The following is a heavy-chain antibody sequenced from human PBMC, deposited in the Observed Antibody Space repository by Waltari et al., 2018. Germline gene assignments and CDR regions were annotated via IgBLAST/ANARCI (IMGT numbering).Heavy chain of an antibody. Sequence: QVQLVQSGAEVKKSGASVKVSCKASGYTFTSYYMHWVRQAPGQGLEWMGIINPSGGSTSYAQKFQGRVTMTRDTSTSTVYMELSSLRSEDTAVYYCARDYYGSGGYLYYGMDVWGQGTTVTVSS. CDR1: GYTFTSYY. D-gene: IGHD3-10*01. J-gene: IGHJ6*02. V-gene: IGHV1-46*01. CDR2: INPSGGST. CDR3: ARDYYGSGGYLYYGMDV.